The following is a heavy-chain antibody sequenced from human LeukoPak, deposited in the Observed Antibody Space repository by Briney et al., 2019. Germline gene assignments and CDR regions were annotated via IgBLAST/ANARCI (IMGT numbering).Heavy chain of an antibody. Sequence: GESLKISCEASGYDFTYYWIGWVRQKSGKGLEWMGIIYPGDSNILYSSSFQGQVTISADKSISTAYLQWSSLKASDTAMYYCAGTYGSGSYYKVPNRYWYFDLWGRGTLVTVSS. J-gene: IGHJ2*01. CDR2: IYPGDSNI. CDR1: GYDFTYYW. CDR3: AGTYGSGSYYKVPNRYWYFDL. D-gene: IGHD3-10*01. V-gene: IGHV5-51*01.